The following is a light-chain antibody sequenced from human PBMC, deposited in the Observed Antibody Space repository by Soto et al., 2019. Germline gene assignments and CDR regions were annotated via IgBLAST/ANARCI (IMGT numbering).Light chain of an antibody. CDR3: QQYRNWPRT. Sequence: EIVLTQSPATLSVSPGERVTLSCRASQSVDINLAWYQQKPGQAPRLLIYGASTRATDMPGRCSGRASGTEFTLTINSLQSEDFEVYYCQQYRNWPRTFGQGTKVDI. CDR2: GAS. J-gene: IGKJ1*01. V-gene: IGKV3-15*01. CDR1: QSVDIN.